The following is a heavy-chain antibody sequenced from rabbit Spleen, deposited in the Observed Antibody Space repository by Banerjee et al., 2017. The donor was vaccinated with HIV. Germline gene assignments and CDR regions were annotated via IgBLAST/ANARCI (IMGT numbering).Heavy chain of an antibody. J-gene: IGHJ4*01. CDR3: SRGGAYSSCSGFDL. D-gene: IGHD1-1*01. V-gene: IGHV1S40*01. CDR2: IYTGSSGSS. CDR1: GFSFSSSEY. Sequence: QQLVESGGGLVKPGASLTLTCKASGFSFSSSEYMCWVRQAPGKGLDWIACIYTGSSGSSYLPSRAKGRFPVPKTPAAPGTLQMTSLTARDTAPYFCSRGGAYSSCSGFDLWGPGTLVTVS.